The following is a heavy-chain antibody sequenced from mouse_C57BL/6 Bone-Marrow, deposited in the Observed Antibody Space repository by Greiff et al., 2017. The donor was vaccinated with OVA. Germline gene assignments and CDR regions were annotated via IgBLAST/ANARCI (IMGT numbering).Heavy chain of an antibody. Sequence: VQLQQSGPELVKPGASVKISCKASGYSFTGYYMNWVKQSPEKSLEWIGEINPSTGGTTYNQKFKAKATLTVDKSSSTAYMQLKSLTSEDSAVYYCAPIYYDYDGYWGQGTTLTVSS. J-gene: IGHJ2*01. CDR3: APIYYDYDGY. V-gene: IGHV1-42*01. CDR1: GYSFTGYY. D-gene: IGHD2-4*01. CDR2: INPSTGGT.